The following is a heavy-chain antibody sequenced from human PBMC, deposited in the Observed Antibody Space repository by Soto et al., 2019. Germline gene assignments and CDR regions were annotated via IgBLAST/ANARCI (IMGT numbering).Heavy chain of an antibody. CDR3: ARGWSIAAAVSPFQPFDY. J-gene: IGHJ4*02. CDR1: GGTFSSYA. V-gene: IGHV1-69*12. D-gene: IGHD6-13*01. Sequence: QVQLVQSGAEVKKPGSSVKVSCKASGGTFSSYAISWVRQAPGQGLEWMGGIIPIFGTANYAQKFQGRVTITAAESTSTAYMELSSLRSEDTAVYYCARGWSIAAAVSPFQPFDYWGQGTLVTVSS. CDR2: IIPIFGTA.